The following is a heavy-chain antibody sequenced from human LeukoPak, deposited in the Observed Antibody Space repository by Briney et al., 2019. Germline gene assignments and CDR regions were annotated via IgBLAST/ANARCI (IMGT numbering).Heavy chain of an antibody. CDR2: INSDGSST. CDR3: ARDLAPNYYYYYMDV. J-gene: IGHJ6*03. CDR1: GFTFSSYW. V-gene: IGHV3-74*01. Sequence: PGGSLRLSCAASGFTFSSYWMHWVRQAPGKGLMWVSRINSDGSSTSYADPVKGRFTISRDNVKNTLYLQMKSLRAEGTAVYYCARDLAPNYYYYYMDVWGKGTTVTVSS.